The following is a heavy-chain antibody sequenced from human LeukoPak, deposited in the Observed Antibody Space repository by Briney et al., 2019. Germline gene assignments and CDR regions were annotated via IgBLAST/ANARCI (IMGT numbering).Heavy chain of an antibody. CDR2: ITGSGDNT. D-gene: IGHD3-22*01. Sequence: PGGSLRLSCAASGFTFSSYGMTWVRQAPGKGLEWVSGITGSGDNTYYADSVKGRFTISRDNSKNTLYLQMNSLRAEDTAVYYCAKGGLPRGYYSGMDVWGQGTTVTVSS. CDR3: AKGGLPRGYYSGMDV. V-gene: IGHV3-23*01. J-gene: IGHJ6*02. CDR1: GFTFSSYG.